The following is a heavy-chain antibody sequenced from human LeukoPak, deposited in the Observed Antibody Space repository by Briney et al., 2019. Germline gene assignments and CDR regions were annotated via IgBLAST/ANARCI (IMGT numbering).Heavy chain of an antibody. Sequence: GGSLRLSCAASGFTVSSNYMSWVRQAPGKGLEWVSIIYSGGSTYYADSVKGRFTISRDNAKNSLYLQMNSLRDEDTAVYYCARRNYFDSSGYFDFDYWGQGILVTVSS. D-gene: IGHD3-22*01. J-gene: IGHJ4*02. CDR2: IYSGGST. CDR3: ARRNYFDSSGYFDFDY. CDR1: GFTVSSNY. V-gene: IGHV3-66*01.